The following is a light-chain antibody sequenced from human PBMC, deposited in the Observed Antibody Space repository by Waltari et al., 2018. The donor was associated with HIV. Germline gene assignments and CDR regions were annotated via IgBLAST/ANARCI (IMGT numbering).Light chain of an antibody. CDR3: QQSYSTPPT. CDR1: QTIGIY. Sequence: DIQMTQSPSSLSASVGDRVTITCRASQTIGIYLNWYQQKPGKAPNLLIYAASRLQSGVPSRFRGSGSETDFTLTISRLQPEDFATYYCQQSYSTPPTFGGGTKVDIK. J-gene: IGKJ4*01. CDR2: AAS. V-gene: IGKV1-39*01.